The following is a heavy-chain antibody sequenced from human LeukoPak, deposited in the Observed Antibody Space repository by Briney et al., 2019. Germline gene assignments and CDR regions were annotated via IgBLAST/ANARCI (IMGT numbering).Heavy chain of an antibody. D-gene: IGHD5-18*01. CDR3: ARDRMDTGTYFDY. V-gene: IGHV1-18*01. J-gene: IGHJ4*02. Sequence: ASVKVSCRSSGYTFTTYGITWVRQGPGQGLEWMGWISTYNGNTNYAQKLQGRVTMTTDTSTSTAYMELRSLRSDDTAMYYCARDRMDTGTYFDYWGQGTLVTVSS. CDR2: ISTYNGNT. CDR1: GYTFTTYG.